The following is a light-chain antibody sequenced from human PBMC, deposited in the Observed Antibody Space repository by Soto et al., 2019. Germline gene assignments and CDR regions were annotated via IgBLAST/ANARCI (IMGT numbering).Light chain of an antibody. V-gene: IGKV3-20*01. CDR2: GAS. CDR3: QQYDTAPRT. Sequence: IVLTQSPGTLSLSPGERATLSCRVSQSLTNNFLAWYPQSPGQPPRLLIYGASSRATGIPDRFSGSGSGTDFTLTISRLEAEDSAVYYCQQYDTAPRTFGQGTKVEIK. CDR1: QSLTNNF. J-gene: IGKJ1*01.